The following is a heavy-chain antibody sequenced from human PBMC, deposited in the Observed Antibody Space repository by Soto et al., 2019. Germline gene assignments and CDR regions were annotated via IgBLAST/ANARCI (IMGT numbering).Heavy chain of an antibody. Sequence: QVQLQQSDRRLVKPSETLSLTCTVSSGPDRSHNWGWIRQPPGRGLEWIGYVYYTGDTAYNPSLRSRVSISADTSTNDISLTLSSVTAADTAVYYCVRQGIDYLHGLVDVWGQGTTVSVSS. D-gene: IGHD4-17*01. CDR2: VYYTGDT. V-gene: IGHV4-59*08. CDR3: VRQGIDYLHGLVDV. CDR1: SGPDRSHN. J-gene: IGHJ6*02.